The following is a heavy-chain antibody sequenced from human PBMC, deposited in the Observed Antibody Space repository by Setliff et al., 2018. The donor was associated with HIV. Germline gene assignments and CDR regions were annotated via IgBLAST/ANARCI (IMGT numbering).Heavy chain of an antibody. V-gene: IGHV1-2*06. CDR1: GYTFTAYF. Sequence: ASLKVSCTASGYTFTAYFMHWVRQAPGQGLEWMGRIIPNSGGTNYAQKFQGRVTMTRDTSISTGYMELSRLRSDDTAVYYCATKVYCTNGVCLDAFDIWGQGTMVTVSS. CDR2: IIPNSGGT. D-gene: IGHD2-8*01. CDR3: ATKVYCTNGVCLDAFDI. J-gene: IGHJ3*02.